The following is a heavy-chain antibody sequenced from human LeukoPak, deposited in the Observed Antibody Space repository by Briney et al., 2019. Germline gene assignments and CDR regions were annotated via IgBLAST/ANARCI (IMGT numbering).Heavy chain of an antibody. CDR1: GGSISSYY. D-gene: IGHD6-13*01. J-gene: IGHJ5*02. CDR2: IYYSGST. V-gene: IGHV4-59*01. Sequence: SETLSLTCTVSGGSISSYYWSWIRQPPGKGLEWIGYIYYSGSTNYNPSLKGRVTISVDTSKNQFSLKLSSVTAADTAVYYCARGRIAAPRHWFDPWGQGTLVTVSS. CDR3: ARGRIAAPRHWFDP.